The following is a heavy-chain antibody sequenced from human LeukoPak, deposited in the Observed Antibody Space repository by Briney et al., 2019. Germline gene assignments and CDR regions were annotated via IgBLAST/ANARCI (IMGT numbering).Heavy chain of an antibody. CDR2: ISSSRSTI. V-gene: IGHV3-11*01. D-gene: IGHD3-16*02. Sequence: GGSLRLSCAASGFTFSDYYMSWIRQAPGKGLEWVSYISSSRSTIYYADSVKGRFTISRDNAKNSLYRQMNSLRAEDTAVYYCAKTVIDTTYYDYWGQGTRVTVSS. J-gene: IGHJ4*02. CDR3: AKTVIDTTYYDY. CDR1: GFTFSDYY.